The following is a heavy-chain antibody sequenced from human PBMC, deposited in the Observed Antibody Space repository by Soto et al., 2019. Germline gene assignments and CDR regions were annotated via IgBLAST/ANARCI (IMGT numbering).Heavy chain of an antibody. D-gene: IGHD1-1*01. CDR3: ARAEDRQELGGNSDDGIDV. V-gene: IGHV1-69*12. CDR1: GVTFGNSA. Sequence: QVQLVQSGAEVKKPGSSVTVSCKASGVTFGNSAIIWLRQAPGQVLEWMGGFIPIFPTTDYAQKFQGRVTITADESPTTAYMELTSLRSEYTAVYYCARAEDRQELGGNSDDGIDVWGPGPTVNVSS. J-gene: IGHJ6*02. CDR2: FIPIFPTT.